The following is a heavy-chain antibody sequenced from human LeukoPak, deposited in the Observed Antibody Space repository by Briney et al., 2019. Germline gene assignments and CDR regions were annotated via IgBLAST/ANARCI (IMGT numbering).Heavy chain of an antibody. CDR2: IHPNTGGT. Sequence: ASVKVSCKASGYTFTGHYIHWVRQAPGQGLEWMGWIHPNTGGTKYAQKFQGRVTMTRDTSSSTAYMELSSLRSADTAVYYCARFPYDSSGYYNYMDVWGKGTTVTVSS. J-gene: IGHJ6*03. CDR3: ARFPYDSSGYYNYMDV. D-gene: IGHD3-22*01. V-gene: IGHV1-2*02. CDR1: GYTFTGHY.